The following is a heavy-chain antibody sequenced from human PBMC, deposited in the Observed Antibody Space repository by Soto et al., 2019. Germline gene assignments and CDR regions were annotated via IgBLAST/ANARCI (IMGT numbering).Heavy chain of an antibody. J-gene: IGHJ4*02. Sequence: QLQLQESGPGLVKPSETLSLTCTVSGGSISSSSYYWGWIRQPPGKGLEWIGSIYYSGSTYYNPSLKSRVTISVDTPKNQFSLKLSSVTAADTAVYYCARLNMVRGVNRFDYWGQGTLVTVSS. CDR1: GGSISSSSYY. D-gene: IGHD3-10*01. CDR3: ARLNMVRGVNRFDY. V-gene: IGHV4-39*01. CDR2: IYYSGST.